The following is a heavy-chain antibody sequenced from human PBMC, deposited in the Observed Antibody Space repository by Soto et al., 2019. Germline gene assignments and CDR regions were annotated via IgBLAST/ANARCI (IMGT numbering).Heavy chain of an antibody. CDR1: GYSFTSHW. J-gene: IGHJ6*02. Sequence: PGESLKISCKGSGYSFTSHWIGWVRQMPGKGLEWMGIIYPGDSDTKYSPSFQGQVTLSADKSITTAYLQWSSLKASDTAMYYFARRSSSSYYYVFDVWGQGTTVTVSS. D-gene: IGHD6-6*01. CDR3: ARRSSSSYYYVFDV. CDR2: IYPGDSDT. V-gene: IGHV5-51*01.